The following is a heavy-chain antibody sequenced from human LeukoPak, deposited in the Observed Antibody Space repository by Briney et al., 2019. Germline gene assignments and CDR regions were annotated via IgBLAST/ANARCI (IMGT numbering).Heavy chain of an antibody. D-gene: IGHD3-22*01. V-gene: IGHV4-34*01. J-gene: IGHJ4*02. CDR1: GVSFSGYY. CDR3: ARGGPYDGSGLRTFDY. CDR2: ITHSGST. Sequence: SETLSLTFAVNGVSFSGYYWSWIRQPPGKGLEWSGAITHSGSTNYNPSLKSRVTISVDTSKNPFSLKLSSVTAADTAVYYCARGGPYDGSGLRTFDYWGQGTLVTVSS.